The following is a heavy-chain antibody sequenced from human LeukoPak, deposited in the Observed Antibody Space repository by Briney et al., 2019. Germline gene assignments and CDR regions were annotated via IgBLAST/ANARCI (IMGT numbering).Heavy chain of an antibody. Sequence: GGSLRLSCAASGFALSRYWMHWIRQAPGMGLVWVSAIYTDGTTKRYTDSVKGRFTIYRDNAKNTLYLQMNNLSVEDTAVYYCGSLVVTDDWAFDIWGQGTMVTVSS. D-gene: IGHD2-21*02. CDR1: GFALSRYW. V-gene: IGHV3-74*01. CDR3: GSLVVTDDWAFDI. CDR2: IYTDGTTK. J-gene: IGHJ3*02.